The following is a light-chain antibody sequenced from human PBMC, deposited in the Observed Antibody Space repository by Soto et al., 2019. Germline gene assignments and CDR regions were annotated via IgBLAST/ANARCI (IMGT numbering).Light chain of an antibody. CDR3: QQRSSWPPA. Sequence: DIVLTQSPATLSLSPGERATLSCRASQSISTSLAWYQQKPGQAPRLLINDAFNRATDIPARFSGSGSGTDFTLTISSLEPEDFAVYYCQQRSSWPPAFGQGTKVEI. CDR1: QSISTS. V-gene: IGKV3-11*01. CDR2: DAF. J-gene: IGKJ1*01.